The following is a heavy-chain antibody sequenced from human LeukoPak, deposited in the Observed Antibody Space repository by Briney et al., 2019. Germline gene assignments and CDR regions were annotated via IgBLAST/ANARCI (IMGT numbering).Heavy chain of an antibody. CDR2: ISSSSCYI. Sequence: GGSLRLSCAASGFIFSDYMMTWVRQAPGKGLEWVSSISSSSCYIHYADSVKGRCTISRDNAKNSLYLHMNSLRADDTAVYYCARVGMSAWPIDSWGQGTLVTVSS. D-gene: IGHD1-26*01. CDR1: GFIFSDYM. V-gene: IGHV3-21*01. CDR3: ARVGMSAWPIDS. J-gene: IGHJ4*02.